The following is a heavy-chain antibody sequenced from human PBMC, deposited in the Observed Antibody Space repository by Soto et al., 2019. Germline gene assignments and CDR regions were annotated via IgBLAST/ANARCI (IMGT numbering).Heavy chain of an antibody. CDR3: ARTYSSSWNYFDY. CDR1: GFTFDSNT. Sequence: QVQLVESGGGVVQPGRSLRLSCAASGFTFDSNTMHWVRQAPGKGLEWVALISFDGSLKYDADSLKGRFTISRDNFKTTLFLEMNSLRAEDTGVYYCARTYSSSWNYFDYWGQGTLVTVSS. J-gene: IGHJ4*02. CDR2: ISFDGSLK. V-gene: IGHV3-30*04. D-gene: IGHD6-13*01.